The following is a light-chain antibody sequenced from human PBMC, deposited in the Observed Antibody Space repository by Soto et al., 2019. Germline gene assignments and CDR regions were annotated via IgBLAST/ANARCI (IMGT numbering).Light chain of an antibody. J-gene: IGKJ3*01. V-gene: IGKV3-20*01. CDR1: QTVSSTY. CDR2: ATS. CDR3: QLYGTSPL. Sequence: EIVLTQSPVTLSLSAGESATLSCRASQTVSSTYLTWYQQRPGQAPRLLIYATSTRSTDVPDRFSGSGSGTDFTLTISGLEPDDFAMYYCQLYGTSPLFGPGTKVDIK.